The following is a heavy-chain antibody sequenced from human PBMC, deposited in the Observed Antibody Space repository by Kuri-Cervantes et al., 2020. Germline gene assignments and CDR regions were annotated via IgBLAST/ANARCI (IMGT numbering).Heavy chain of an antibody. CDR3: ARRDDSSGYYSGFDP. J-gene: IGHJ5*02. Sequence: GGSLRLSCKGSGYSFTSYWIGWVRQMPGKGLEWMGIIYPGDSDTRYSPSFQGQVTISADKSISTAYLQWSSLKALDTAMYYCARRDDSSGYYSGFDPWGQGTLVTVSS. V-gene: IGHV5-51*01. CDR2: IYPGDSDT. CDR1: GYSFTSYW. D-gene: IGHD3-22*01.